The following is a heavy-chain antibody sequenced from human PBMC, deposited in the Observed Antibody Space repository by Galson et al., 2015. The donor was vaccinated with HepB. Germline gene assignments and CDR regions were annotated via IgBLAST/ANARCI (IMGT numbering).Heavy chain of an antibody. Sequence: SVKVSCKASGGTFSSYAISWVRQAPGQGLEWMGGIIPIFGTANYAQKFQGRVTITADESTSTAYMELSSLRSEDTAVYYCARRVPGPYYYDSRGGAFDIWGQGTMVTVSS. V-gene: IGHV1-69*13. CDR1: GGTFSSYA. CDR3: ARRVPGPYYYDSRGGAFDI. D-gene: IGHD3-22*01. J-gene: IGHJ3*02. CDR2: IIPIFGTA.